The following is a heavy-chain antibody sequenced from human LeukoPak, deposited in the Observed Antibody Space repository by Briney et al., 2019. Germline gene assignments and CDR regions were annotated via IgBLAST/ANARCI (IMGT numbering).Heavy chain of an antibody. V-gene: IGHV3-23*01. CDR1: GFTFSSYA. CDR2: ISGSGGST. D-gene: IGHD2-15*01. J-gene: IGHJ5*02. CDR3: TKDLRRNCSGGSCP. Sequence: GGSLRLSCAASGFTFSSYAMSWVRQAPGKGLEWVSAISGSGGSTYYANSVKGRFTISRDNSKNMLYLQMNSLTAEDTAVYYCTKDLRRNCSGGSCPWGQGTLVTVSS.